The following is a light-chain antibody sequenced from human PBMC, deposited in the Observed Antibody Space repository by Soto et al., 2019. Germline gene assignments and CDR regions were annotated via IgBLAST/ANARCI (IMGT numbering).Light chain of an antibody. CDR1: QSVSSSY. J-gene: IGKJ5*01. CDR2: GAS. CDR3: QQYGSSPVT. V-gene: IGKV3-20*01. Sequence: EIVLTQSPGTLSLSPGERATLSCRXSQSVSSSYLAWYQQKPGQAPRLLIYGASSRATGIPDRFSGSGSGTDFTLTISRLEPEDVAVYYCQQYGSSPVTFGQGTRLEIK.